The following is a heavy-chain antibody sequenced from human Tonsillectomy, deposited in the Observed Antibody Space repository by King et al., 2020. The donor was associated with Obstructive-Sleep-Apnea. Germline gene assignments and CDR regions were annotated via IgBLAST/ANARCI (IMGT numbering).Heavy chain of an antibody. CDR3: TRRLINYAIDS. D-gene: IGHD4-11*01. CDR1: GGSITTTNYY. CDR2: IFYSGST. V-gene: IGHV4-39*07. J-gene: IGHJ4*02. Sequence: LQLQESGPGLGKPSETLSLTCTVSGGSITTTNYYWGWVRQSPGMGLEWIGNIFYSGSTNYHPSLNSRVSISADTSKNQFSLDLSSVTAADTAIYYCTRRLINYAIDSWGQGTLVTVSS.